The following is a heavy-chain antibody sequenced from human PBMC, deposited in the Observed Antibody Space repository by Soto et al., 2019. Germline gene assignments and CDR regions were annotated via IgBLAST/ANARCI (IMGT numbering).Heavy chain of an antibody. CDR3: ARHDWFDP. J-gene: IGHJ5*02. Sequence: LRLSCVVSGFTVNGDYMSWVRQAPGKGLEWVSVIYSGGNTYYADSVKGRFTISRDNSKNTLYLEMNSLRVEDTAVYYCARHDWFDPWGQGTLVTVSS. CDR1: GFTVNGDY. CDR2: IYSGGNT. V-gene: IGHV3-66*04.